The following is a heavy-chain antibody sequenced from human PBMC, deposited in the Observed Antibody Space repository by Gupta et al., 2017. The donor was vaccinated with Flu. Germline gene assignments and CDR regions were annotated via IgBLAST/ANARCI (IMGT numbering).Heavy chain of an antibody. CDR3: RRDLRVSSTAAGTNGCEP. D-gene: IGHD6-13*01. CDR1: GFAFSNYA. J-gene: IGHJ5*02. V-gene: IGHV3-49*03. Sequence: EGQLVESDGGWVQPGRSLRLSCTASGFAFSNYAVSWFRQAPGKGLEWVGFIRSKLFGGTADYAASVEGRFTISREDSESTAYLQMDRLKTEDTGFYYCRRDLRVSSTAAGTNGCEPRGQGALGTVSS. CDR2: IRSKLFGGTA.